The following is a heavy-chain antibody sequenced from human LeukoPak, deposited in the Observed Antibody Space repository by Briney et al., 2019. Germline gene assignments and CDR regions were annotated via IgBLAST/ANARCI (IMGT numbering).Heavy chain of an antibody. CDR3: AGLYVDTGRDDY. Sequence: ASVKVSCKASGYTFSGYYMHWVRQAPGQGLEWMGWINPNSGGTNYAQKFQGRVTMTRDTSISTAYMELSRLRSDDTAVYYCAGLYVDTGRDDYWGQGTLVTVSS. CDR1: GYTFSGYY. J-gene: IGHJ4*02. V-gene: IGHV1-2*02. D-gene: IGHD5-18*01. CDR2: INPNSGGT.